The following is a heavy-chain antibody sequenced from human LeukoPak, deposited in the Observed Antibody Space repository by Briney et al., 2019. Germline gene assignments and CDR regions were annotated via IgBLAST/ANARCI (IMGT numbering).Heavy chain of an antibody. D-gene: IGHD3-16*02. V-gene: IGHV1-24*01. Sequence: ASVKVSCKASGGTFSSYAISWVRQAPGKGLEWMGGFDPEDGETIYAQKFQGRVTMTEDTSTDTAYMELSSLRSEDTAVYYCAKGLSQSYYFDYWGQGTLVTVSS. CDR2: FDPEDGET. CDR3: AKGLSQSYYFDY. CDR1: GGTFSSYA. J-gene: IGHJ4*02.